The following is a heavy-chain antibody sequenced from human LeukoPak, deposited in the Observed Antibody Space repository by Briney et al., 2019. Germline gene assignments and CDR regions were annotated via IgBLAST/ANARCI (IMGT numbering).Heavy chain of an antibody. CDR1: GFTFDDYA. J-gene: IGHJ4*02. Sequence: PGGSLRLSCAASGFTFDDYAMSWVRQAPGKGLEWVSSINWNGDTTHYADSVKGRFTILRDNAKNSLYLQMNSLRAEDTAFYYCARRIAAAGTSFDYWGQGTLVTVSS. V-gene: IGHV3-20*04. CDR2: INWNGDTT. D-gene: IGHD6-13*01. CDR3: ARRIAAAGTSFDY.